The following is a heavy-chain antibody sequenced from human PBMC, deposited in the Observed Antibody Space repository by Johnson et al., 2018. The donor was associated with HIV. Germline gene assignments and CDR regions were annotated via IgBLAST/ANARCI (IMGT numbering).Heavy chain of an antibody. CDR1: GFTFSSYA. V-gene: IGHV3-64*04. D-gene: IGHD3-22*01. CDR3: ARDRGYWDAFDI. Sequence: QVQLVESGGGLVQPGGSLRLSCAASGFTFSSYAMHWVRQAPGKGLEYVSAITSSGTTVYNADSVKGRFSISRDNAKQSLYLQMNSLRAEDTAVYYCARDRGYWDAFDIWGQGTMVTVSS. J-gene: IGHJ3*02. CDR2: ITSSGTTV.